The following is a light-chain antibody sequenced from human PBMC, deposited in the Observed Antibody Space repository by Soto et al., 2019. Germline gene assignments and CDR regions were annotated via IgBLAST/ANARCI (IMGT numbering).Light chain of an antibody. CDR3: QQSYSMPLT. CDR1: QRISNS. CDR2: RAS. J-gene: IGKJ4*01. V-gene: IGKV1-39*01. Sequence: DIQITQSPSFMSAAVGDRVAITCRASQRISNSLNWDQQRPGKSPELLIYRASDLQSGAPSRFGGLGSGTDFTLIISILQHEDFASYYCQQSYSMPLTFGGGTKVEIK.